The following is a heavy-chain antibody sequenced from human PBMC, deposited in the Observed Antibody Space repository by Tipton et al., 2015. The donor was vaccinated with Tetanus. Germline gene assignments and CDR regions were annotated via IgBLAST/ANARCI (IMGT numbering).Heavy chain of an antibody. CDR2: IYYSGST. CDR1: GGSVSSGSYY. CDR3: ARVGFGEFPDY. J-gene: IGHJ4*02. D-gene: IGHD3-10*01. V-gene: IGHV4-61*01. Sequence: TLSLTCTVSGGSVSSGSYYWSWIRQPPGKGLEWIGYIYYSGSTNYNPSLKSRVTISVDTTKNQFSLKLSSATAADTAGCYCARVGFGEFPDYWGQGTLVTVSS.